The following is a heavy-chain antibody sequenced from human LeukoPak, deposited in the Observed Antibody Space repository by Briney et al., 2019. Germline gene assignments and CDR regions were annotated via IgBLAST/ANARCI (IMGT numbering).Heavy chain of an antibody. J-gene: IGHJ4*02. CDR2: ISASGTYI. CDR1: GVTFSNDG. Sequence: GGSLRLSYAASGVTFSNDGMDWVRQAPGQGLEWVSSISASGTYIWYADSVKGRFTISRDNAKSSLYLQMDSLRAEDTAVYYCATERACGSPSCVAYYFDSWGQGTPVTVSS. V-gene: IGHV3-21*01. CDR3: ATERACGSPSCVAYYFDS. D-gene: IGHD2-2*01.